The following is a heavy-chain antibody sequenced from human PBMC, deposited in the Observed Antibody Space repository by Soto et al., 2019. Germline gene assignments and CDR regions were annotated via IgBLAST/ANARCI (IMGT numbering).Heavy chain of an antibody. CDR1: GYTLTELS. V-gene: IGHV1-24*01. CDR3: AADWHYYGSGPPGRAFDI. Sequence: QVQLVQSGAEVKKPGASVKVSCKVSGYTLTELSMHWVRQAPGKGLEWMGGFDPEDGETIYAQKFQGRVTMTEDTSTDKAYMELSSLRSEDTAVYYCAADWHYYGSGPPGRAFDIWGQGKMVTVSS. CDR2: FDPEDGET. J-gene: IGHJ3*02. D-gene: IGHD3-10*01.